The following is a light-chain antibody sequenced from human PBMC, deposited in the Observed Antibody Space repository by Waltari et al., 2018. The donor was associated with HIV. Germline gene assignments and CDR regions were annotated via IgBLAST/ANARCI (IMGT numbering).Light chain of an antibody. CDR3: QVWDSNNGHQGV. CDR1: NIRSKS. J-gene: IGLJ3*02. Sequence: SYVLTQPPSVSVAPGQTASITCGGNNIRSKSVHWYQQKPGQAPAVVVYDYYDRPAGIPERCSGSNSDNTATLTINRVEDGDEADYYCQVWDSNNGHQGVFGGGTKLTVL. V-gene: IGLV3-21*02. CDR2: DYY.